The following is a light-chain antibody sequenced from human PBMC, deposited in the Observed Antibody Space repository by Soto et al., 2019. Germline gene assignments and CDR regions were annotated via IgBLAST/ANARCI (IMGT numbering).Light chain of an antibody. V-gene: IGKV1-39*01. Sequence: DIQMTQSPSSLSASVGDRVTITCRASQSITNYLNWYQQKPGKAPKLLIYSASTLQSGVPSRFSVSGSGTDFTVTISSLQPEDFATYYCQQRYSAPLTFGQGTRLEIK. CDR1: QSITNY. CDR3: QQRYSAPLT. CDR2: SAS. J-gene: IGKJ5*01.